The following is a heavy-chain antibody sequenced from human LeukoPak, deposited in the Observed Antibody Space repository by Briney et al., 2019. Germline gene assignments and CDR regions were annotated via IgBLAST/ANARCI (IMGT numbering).Heavy chain of an antibody. D-gene: IGHD5-12*01. Sequence: YPGGSLRLSCVASGLNFDDSAMHWVRQAPGKGLEWVSLISADGGSTFSADSVKGRFSISRDNSKNSLYLQMNSLRADDTAVYYCVRGTSGIVDYWGQGTLVTVSS. J-gene: IGHJ4*02. CDR1: GLNFDDSA. V-gene: IGHV3-43*02. CDR3: VRGTSGIVDY. CDR2: ISADGGST.